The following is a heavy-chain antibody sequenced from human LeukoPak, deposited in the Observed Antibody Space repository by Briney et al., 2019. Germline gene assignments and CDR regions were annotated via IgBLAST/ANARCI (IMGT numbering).Heavy chain of an antibody. CDR1: GFTFSSYG. D-gene: IGHD3-10*01. V-gene: IGHV3-30*02. CDR3: ALLGSMVRGGKS. Sequence: GGSLRLSCAASGFTFSSYGMHWVRQAPGKGLEWVAFIRYDGSNKYYADSVKGRFTISRDNSKNTLYLQMNSLRAEDTAVYYCALLGSMVRGGKSGGQGTLVTVSS. CDR2: IRYDGSNK. J-gene: IGHJ4*02.